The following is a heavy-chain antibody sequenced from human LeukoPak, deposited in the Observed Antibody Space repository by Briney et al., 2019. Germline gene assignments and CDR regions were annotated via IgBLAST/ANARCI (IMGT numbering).Heavy chain of an antibody. D-gene: IGHD4-23*01. CDR1: GGSISSYY. Sequence: PSETLSLTCTVSGGSISSYYWSWIRQPPGKGLEWIGYIYYSGSTNYNPSLKSRVTISVDTSKNQLSLKLSSVTAADTAVYYCARLVIPNSTHNWFDPWGQGTLVTVSS. CDR3: ARLVIPNSTHNWFDP. CDR2: IYYSGST. J-gene: IGHJ5*02. V-gene: IGHV4-59*08.